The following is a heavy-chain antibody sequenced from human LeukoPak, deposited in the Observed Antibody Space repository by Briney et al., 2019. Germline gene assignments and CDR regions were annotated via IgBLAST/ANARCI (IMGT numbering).Heavy chain of an antibody. Sequence: GASVKVSCKASGYTFTSYGISWVRQAPGQGLEWMGWISAYNGNTNYAQKFQGRVTITRDTSASTAYMELSSLRSEDTAVYYCASTKNTLRFLEWYKLDYWGQGTLVTVSS. J-gene: IGHJ4*02. D-gene: IGHD3-3*01. CDR1: GYTFTSYG. V-gene: IGHV1-18*01. CDR3: ASTKNTLRFLEWYKLDY. CDR2: ISAYNGNT.